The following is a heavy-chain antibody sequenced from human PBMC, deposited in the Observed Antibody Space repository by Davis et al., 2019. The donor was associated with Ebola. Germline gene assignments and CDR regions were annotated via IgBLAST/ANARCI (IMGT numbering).Heavy chain of an antibody. CDR1: GFTFSTSG. J-gene: IGHJ3*01. Sequence: GESLKIPCEAPGFTFSTSGMNWVRLAPGKGLEWISYISSASAALYYSDSVKGRFTISRDNAKNSLFLQMNSLRDEDTAVYYCARDKVGATTDAFDFWGQGTMVTVSS. D-gene: IGHD1-26*01. CDR3: ARDKVGATTDAFDF. V-gene: IGHV3-48*02. CDR2: ISSASAAL.